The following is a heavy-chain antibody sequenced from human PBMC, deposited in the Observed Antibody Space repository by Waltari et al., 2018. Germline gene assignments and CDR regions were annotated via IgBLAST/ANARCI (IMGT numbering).Heavy chain of an antibody. CDR3: ARSSGPWDFDY. V-gene: IGHV4-59*07. Sequence: QVQLQESGPGLVKPSDTLSLTCTVSGGSISSYYWSWIRQPPGKGLEWIGYIYYSGSTNYNPSLKSRVTISVDTSKNQFSLKLSSVTAADTAVYYCARSSGPWDFDYWGQGTLVTVSS. D-gene: IGHD3-10*01. CDR1: GGSISSYY. J-gene: IGHJ4*02. CDR2: IYYSGST.